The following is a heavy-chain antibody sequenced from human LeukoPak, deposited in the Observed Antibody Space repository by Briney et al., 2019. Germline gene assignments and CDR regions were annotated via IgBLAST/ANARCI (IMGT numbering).Heavy chain of an antibody. CDR1: GGSFSGYY. V-gene: IGHV4-34*01. D-gene: IGHD2-15*01. Sequence: SETLSLTCAVYGGSFSGYYWSWIRQPPGKGLEWIGEINHSGSTNYNPSLKSRVTISVDTSKNQFSLKLSSVTAADTAVYYCARGPCDIVVVVVATGWFDPCGQGTLFSVSS. CDR2: INHSGST. CDR3: ARGPCDIVVVVVATGWFDP. J-gene: IGHJ5*02.